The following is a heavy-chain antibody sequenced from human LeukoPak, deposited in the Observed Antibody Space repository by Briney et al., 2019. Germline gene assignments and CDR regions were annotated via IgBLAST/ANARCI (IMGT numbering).Heavy chain of an antibody. CDR2: IIPIFGTA. J-gene: IGHJ4*02. D-gene: IGHD3-22*01. V-gene: IGHV1-69*13. CDR3: ARGPITTRSHFDY. CDR1: GGTFSSYA. Sequence: SVKVSCKASGGTFSSYAISWVRQAPGQGLEWMGGIIPIFGTANYAQKFQGRVTITADESTSTAYMELSGLRSEDTAVYYCARGPITTRSHFDYWGQGTLVTVSS.